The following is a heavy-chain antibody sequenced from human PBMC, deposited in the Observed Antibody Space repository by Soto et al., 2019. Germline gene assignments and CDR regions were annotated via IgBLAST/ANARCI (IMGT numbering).Heavy chain of an antibody. Sequence: SVKVSCKASGGTFSSYAISWVRQAPGQGLEWMGGIIPIFGTANYAQKFQGRVTITADESTSTAYMELSSLRSEDTAVYYCARRAGDKGYCSSTSCPKGYHYYGMDVWGQGTTVTVSS. CDR3: ARRAGDKGYCSSTSCPKGYHYYGMDV. D-gene: IGHD2-2*01. V-gene: IGHV1-69*13. CDR1: GGTFSSYA. CDR2: IIPIFGTA. J-gene: IGHJ6*02.